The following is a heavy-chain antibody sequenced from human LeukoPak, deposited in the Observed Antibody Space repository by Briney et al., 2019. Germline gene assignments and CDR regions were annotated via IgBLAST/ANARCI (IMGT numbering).Heavy chain of an antibody. D-gene: IGHD3-22*01. CDR2: ISGSGGST. Sequence: PGGSLRLSCAASGFTFSSYAMSWVRQAPGKGLEWVSAISGSGGSTYYADSVKGRFTISRDNSKNTLYLQMNSLRAEDTAVYYCAKVDSSGLAHYYYGMDVWGQGTTATVSS. J-gene: IGHJ6*02. CDR1: GFTFSSYA. V-gene: IGHV3-23*01. CDR3: AKVDSSGLAHYYYGMDV.